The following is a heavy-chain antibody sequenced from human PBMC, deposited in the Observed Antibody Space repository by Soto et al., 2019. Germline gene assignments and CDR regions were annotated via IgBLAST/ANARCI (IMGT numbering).Heavy chain of an antibody. V-gene: IGHV1-58*01. CDR1: GFTFTNSA. D-gene: IGHD2-21*02. Sequence: QVQIVQSGPEVKRPGTSVRVSCKTSGFTFTNSAVQWVRQARGQRLEWIGWIIVASGRTNYAREVQERVTISRDTSTATAYMELSGLRSEDTDVYYCVAEIYSGGGCCSFDFWGQGTMVTVSS. CDR3: VAEIYSGGGCCSFDF. J-gene: IGHJ3*01. CDR2: IIVASGRT.